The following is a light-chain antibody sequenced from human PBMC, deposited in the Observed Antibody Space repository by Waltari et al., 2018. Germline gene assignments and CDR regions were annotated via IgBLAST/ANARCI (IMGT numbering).Light chain of an antibody. J-gene: IGKJ3*01. Sequence: EIVLTQSPDTLSLSPGERATLSCRASQSVRIYLAWYQQKPGQAPRLPIYDASKRATGIPARFSGSGSGTDFTLTISSLEPEDFAVYYCQQLSNSIFTFGPGTKVDIK. V-gene: IGKV3-11*01. CDR1: QSVRIY. CDR3: QQLSNSIFT. CDR2: DAS.